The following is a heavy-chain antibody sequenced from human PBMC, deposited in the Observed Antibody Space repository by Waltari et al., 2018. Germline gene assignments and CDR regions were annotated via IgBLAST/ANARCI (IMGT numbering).Heavy chain of an antibody. V-gene: IGHV3-21*01. CDR1: GSTFSSYR. J-gene: IGHJ4*02. CDR3: ARDLGYYYDSSGFPLYY. D-gene: IGHD3-22*01. Sequence: EVQLVESGGGLVKPGGSLRLSCAASGSTFSSYRMTWVLQAPGKGLEWVSSISSSSSYIYYADSVKGRFTISRDNAKNSLYLQMNSLRAEDTAVYYCARDLGYYYDSSGFPLYYWGQGTLVTVSS. CDR2: ISSSSSYI.